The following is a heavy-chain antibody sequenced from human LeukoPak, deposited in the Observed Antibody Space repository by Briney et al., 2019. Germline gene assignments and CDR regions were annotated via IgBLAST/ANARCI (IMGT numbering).Heavy chain of an antibody. CDR3: AKVGYYDSSGYPPDY. Sequence: GGSLRLSCAASGFTFSSYGMHWVRQAPGKGLEWVAVISYDGSNKYYADSVKGRFTISRDNSKNTLYLQMNSLRAEDTAVYYCAKVGYYDSSGYPPDYWGQGTLSPSPQ. V-gene: IGHV3-30*18. CDR2: ISYDGSNK. D-gene: IGHD3-22*01. CDR1: GFTFSSYG. J-gene: IGHJ4*02.